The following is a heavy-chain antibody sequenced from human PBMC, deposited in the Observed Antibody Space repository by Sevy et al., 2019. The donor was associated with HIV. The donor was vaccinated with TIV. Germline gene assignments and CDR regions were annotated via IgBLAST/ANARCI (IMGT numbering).Heavy chain of an antibody. D-gene: IGHD2-15*01. CDR3: ASESCSRGSCFFDY. V-gene: IGHV3-53*01. CDR1: GFDIRSDY. J-gene: IGHJ4*02. CDR2: IYAGGTA. Sequence: GGSLRLSCVVSGFDIRSDYMSWVHQAPGKGLEWVSHIYAGGTAYYADSVMGRFTFSRDDSKNTVSLQMRSLRVEDSAVYYCASESCSRGSCFFDYWGQGIQVTVSS.